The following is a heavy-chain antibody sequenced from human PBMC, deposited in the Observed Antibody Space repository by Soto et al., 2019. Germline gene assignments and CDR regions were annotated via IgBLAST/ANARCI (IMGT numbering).Heavy chain of an antibody. V-gene: IGHV1-18*01. J-gene: IGHJ6*02. CDR2: ISTYNGNT. CDR1: GYPFTHYG. CDR3: ARDLGKYSYAPLSSGMDV. Sequence: ASVKVSCKASGYPFTHYGLTWVRQAPGQGLEWMGWISTYNGNTYYAQKLQGRVTLTTDTSTSTAYMELSSLRSEDTAVYYCARDLGKYSYAPLSSGMDVWGQGTTVTV. D-gene: IGHD5-18*01.